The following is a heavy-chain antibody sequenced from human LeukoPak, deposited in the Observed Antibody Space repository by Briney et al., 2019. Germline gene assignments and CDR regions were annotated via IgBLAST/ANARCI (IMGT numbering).Heavy chain of an antibody. D-gene: IGHD2-15*01. Sequence: ASVKVSCKASGYTFTGYYMHWVRQAPGQGLEWMGRINPNSGGTNYAQKFQGRVTMTRDTSISTAYMELSRLRSDDTAVYYCARGAYCSGGSCLQPKRYDYWGQGTLVTASS. J-gene: IGHJ4*02. CDR2: INPNSGGT. CDR3: ARGAYCSGGSCLQPKRYDY. V-gene: IGHV1-2*06. CDR1: GYTFTGYY.